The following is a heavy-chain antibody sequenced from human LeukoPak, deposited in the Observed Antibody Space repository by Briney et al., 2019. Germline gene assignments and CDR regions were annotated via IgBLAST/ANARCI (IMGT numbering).Heavy chain of an antibody. Sequence: GGSLRLSCAASGFTFSSYWMHWVRQAPGKGLGWVSRINSDGSSTSYADSVKGRFTISRDNAKNTLYLQMNSLRAEDTAVYYCAMYSSSWYCFDYWGQGTLVTVSS. V-gene: IGHV3-74*01. D-gene: IGHD6-13*01. CDR1: GFTFSSYW. CDR3: AMYSSSWYCFDY. J-gene: IGHJ4*02. CDR2: INSDGSST.